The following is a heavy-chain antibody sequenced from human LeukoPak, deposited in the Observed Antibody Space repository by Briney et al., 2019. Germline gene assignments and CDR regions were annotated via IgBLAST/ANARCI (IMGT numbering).Heavy chain of an antibody. Sequence: GGSLRLSCAGSGFTFSTFWMTWVRQAPGKGLEWVAIIKQDGSEKYYVDSVKGRFTISRDNAKNSLYLQMNSLRAEDTALYYCARSGMAVAATPWDWGQGTLVTVSS. V-gene: IGHV3-7*05. D-gene: IGHD1-26*01. J-gene: IGHJ4*02. CDR1: GFTFSTFW. CDR2: IKQDGSEK. CDR3: ARSGMAVAATPWD.